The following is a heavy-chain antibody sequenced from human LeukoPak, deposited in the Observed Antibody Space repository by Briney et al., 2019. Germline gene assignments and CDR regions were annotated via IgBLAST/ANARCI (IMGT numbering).Heavy chain of an antibody. CDR1: GFTFSTYT. J-gene: IGHJ4*02. CDR3: ARAHVPITIFGVAHYSDY. Sequence: PGGSLRLSCAASGFTFSTYTMNWVRQAPGKGLEWVSSISATSSYIYYADSAKGRFTISRDNAKNSLFLQLNSLRAEDTAVYYCARAHVPITIFGVAHYSDYSGQGTLVTVSS. V-gene: IGHV3-21*01. CDR2: ISATSSYI. D-gene: IGHD3-3*01.